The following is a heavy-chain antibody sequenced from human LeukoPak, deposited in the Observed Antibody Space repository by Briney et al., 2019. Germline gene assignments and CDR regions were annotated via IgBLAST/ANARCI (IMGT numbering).Heavy chain of an antibody. V-gene: IGHV3-23*01. CDR3: AKAPLYYDYWQYYFDY. Sequence: GALILSCAVSGFTFSSYAMSWVRQAPGKGLEWVSAVSVTGGSTYYGDSVKGRFTISRDNSKNTLYLQMNSLRAEDTAVYYCAKAPLYYDYWQYYFDYWGQGTLVTVSS. CDR1: GFTFSSYA. D-gene: IGHD3-22*01. CDR2: VSVTGGST. J-gene: IGHJ4*02.